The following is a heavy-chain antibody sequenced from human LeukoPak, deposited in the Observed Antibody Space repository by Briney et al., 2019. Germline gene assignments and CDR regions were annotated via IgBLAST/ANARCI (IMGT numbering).Heavy chain of an antibody. Sequence: GGSLRLSCAASGFTFSTYWTNWVRQAPGKGLEWVALINPDGSQTNYVDSVRGRFTISRDNAENSLYLQMNSLRAEDTAVYYCARGLGYGALDPWGQGTLVTVSS. V-gene: IGHV3-7*01. CDR1: GFTFSTYW. CDR3: ARGLGYGALDP. J-gene: IGHJ5*02. D-gene: IGHD4-17*01. CDR2: INPDGSQT.